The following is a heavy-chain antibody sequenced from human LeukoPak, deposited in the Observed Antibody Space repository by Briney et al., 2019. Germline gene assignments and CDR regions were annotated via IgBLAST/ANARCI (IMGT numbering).Heavy chain of an antibody. J-gene: IGHJ4*02. CDR1: GFTFRSYW. Sequence: GGSLRLSCAASGFTFRSYWMSWVRQAPGKGLEWVATIKHVGSEKYYVDSVKGRFTISRDNAKNSLYLQMNSLRAEDTAVYYCAREYYYGSGSYYNGYWGQGTLVTVSS. V-gene: IGHV3-7*04. D-gene: IGHD3-10*01. CDR2: IKHVGSEK. CDR3: AREYYYGSGSYYNGY.